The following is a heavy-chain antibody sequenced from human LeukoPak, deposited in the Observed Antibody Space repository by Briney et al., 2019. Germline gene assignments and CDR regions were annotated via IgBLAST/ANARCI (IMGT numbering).Heavy chain of an antibody. CDR2: ISGSGDST. CDR3: AKEKDYYESSGHSTRDY. CDR1: GLTFSSYA. V-gene: IGHV3-23*01. Sequence: GGSLRLSCAASGLTFSSYAKSWVRQAPGKGLDWVSAISGSGDSTYYADSVKGRFTISRDNSKNTLFLQMNSLRAEDTAVYYCAKEKDYYESSGHSTRDYWGQGTLVTVSS. J-gene: IGHJ4*02. D-gene: IGHD3-22*01.